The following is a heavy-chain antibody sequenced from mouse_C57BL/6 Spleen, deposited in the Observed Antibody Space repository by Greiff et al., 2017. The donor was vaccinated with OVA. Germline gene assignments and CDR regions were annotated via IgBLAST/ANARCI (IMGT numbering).Heavy chain of an antibody. CDR2: IFPGSGST. V-gene: IGHV1-75*01. CDR3: AGGYYGSSPWFAY. CDR1: GYTFTDYY. Sequence: VQLQQSGPELVKPGASVKISCKASGYTFTDYYINWVKQRPGQGLEWIGWIFPGSGSTYYNEKFKGKATLTVDKSSSTAYMLLSSLTSEDSAVYFCAGGYYGSSPWFAYWGQGTLVTVSA. J-gene: IGHJ3*01. D-gene: IGHD1-1*01.